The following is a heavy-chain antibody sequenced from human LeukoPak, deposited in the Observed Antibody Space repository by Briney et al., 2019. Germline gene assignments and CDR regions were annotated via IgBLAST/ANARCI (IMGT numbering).Heavy chain of an antibody. Sequence: SQTLSLTCTVSGGSISSGDYYWSWIRQPPGKGLEWIGYIYYSGSTYYNPSLKSRVTISVDTSKNQFSVKLSSVPAADTAVYYCASYMITFGGVIADAFDIWGPGTMVTVSS. J-gene: IGHJ3*02. CDR2: IYYSGST. CDR1: GGSISSGDYY. D-gene: IGHD3-16*02. V-gene: IGHV4-30-4*08. CDR3: ASYMITFGGVIADAFDI.